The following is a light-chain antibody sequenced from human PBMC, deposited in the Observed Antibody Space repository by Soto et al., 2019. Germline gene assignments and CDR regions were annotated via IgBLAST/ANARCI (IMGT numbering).Light chain of an antibody. CDR1: NRDVGSYNL. CDR2: EVR. V-gene: IGLV2-14*01. J-gene: IGLJ3*02. Sequence: QSALTQPASVSGSPGQSITIACTGTNRDVGSYNLVSWYQQRPGEAPKLIISEVRNRPSGISYRFTGSKSGNTASLTISGLQAEDEADYYCSSYTTTSTLVFGGGTKVNVL. CDR3: SSYTTTSTLV.